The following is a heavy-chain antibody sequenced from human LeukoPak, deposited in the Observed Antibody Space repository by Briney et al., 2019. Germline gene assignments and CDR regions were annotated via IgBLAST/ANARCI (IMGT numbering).Heavy chain of an antibody. CDR2: IYYSGST. CDR1: GGSMSPYH. CDR3: AGAGGPNYFDY. V-gene: IGHV4-59*08. J-gene: IGHJ4*02. Sequence: SETLSLTCTVSGGSMSPYHWGWIRQPPGKGLEWTGYIYYSGSTNYNPSLKSRVTISVDTSKNQFSLKLSSVTAADTAVYYCAGAGGPNYFDYWGQGTLVTVSS.